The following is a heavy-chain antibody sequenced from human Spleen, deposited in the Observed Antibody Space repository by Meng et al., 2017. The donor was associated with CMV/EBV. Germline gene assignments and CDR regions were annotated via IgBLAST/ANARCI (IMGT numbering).Heavy chain of an antibody. V-gene: IGHV3-73*01. CDR2: IRSKPNTYAT. CDR1: GFTFSGSA. CDR3: IRHGLGHSNTLVAY. J-gene: IGHJ4*02. D-gene: IGHD4-11*01. Sequence: GESLKISCAASGFTFSGSAMHWVRQASGKGLEWVGRIRSKPNTYATAYAASVKGRFTISRDDSKNTAYLQMNSLKTEDTAVYYCIRHGLGHSNTLVAYWGQGTLVTAPQ.